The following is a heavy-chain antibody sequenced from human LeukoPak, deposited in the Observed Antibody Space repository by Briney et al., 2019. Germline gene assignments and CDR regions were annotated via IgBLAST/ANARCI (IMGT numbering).Heavy chain of an antibody. V-gene: IGHV3-23*01. Sequence: GGSLRLSCAASGFTFSSSAMSWVRQAPGKGLEWVSAISDSGSRTYYPDSVKGRFTISRDNSKNTLYLQMNSLRAEDTAVYYCARDYELLWFGELHGMDVWGQGTTVTVSS. D-gene: IGHD3-10*01. CDR1: GFTFSSSA. J-gene: IGHJ6*02. CDR3: ARDYELLWFGELHGMDV. CDR2: ISDSGSRT.